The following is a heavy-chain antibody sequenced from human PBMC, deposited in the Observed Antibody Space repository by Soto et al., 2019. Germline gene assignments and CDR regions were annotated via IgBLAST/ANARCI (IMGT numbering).Heavy chain of an antibody. CDR2: MNPNSGNT. J-gene: IGHJ6*02. Sequence: ASVKVSCKASGYTFTSYDIHWVRQATGQGLEWMGWMNPNSGNTGYAQKFQGRVTMTRNTSISTAYMELSSLRSEDTAVYYCARAHVTIFGVVIMPHYYYYYGMDVWGQGTTVTVSS. CDR3: ARAHVTIFGVVIMPHYYYYYGMDV. D-gene: IGHD3-3*01. CDR1: GYTFTSYD. V-gene: IGHV1-8*01.